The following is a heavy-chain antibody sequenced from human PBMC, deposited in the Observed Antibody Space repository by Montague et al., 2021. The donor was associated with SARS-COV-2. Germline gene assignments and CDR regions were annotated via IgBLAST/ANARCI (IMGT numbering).Heavy chain of an antibody. V-gene: IGHV4-39*01. Sequence: SETLSLTCTVSGGSISSSNYYWGWIRQPPGKGLEWIGSIYYSGSTYYNPSLKSRVIISVDTSKNQFSLKLSSVTAADTAVYYCASPTYYYDSSGSDAFDIWGQGTMVTVSS. D-gene: IGHD3-22*01. J-gene: IGHJ3*02. CDR3: ASPTYYYDSSGSDAFDI. CDR2: IYYSGST. CDR1: GGSISSSNYY.